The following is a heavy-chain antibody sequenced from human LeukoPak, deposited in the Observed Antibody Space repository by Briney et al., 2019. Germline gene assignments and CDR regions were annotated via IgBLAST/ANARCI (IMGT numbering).Heavy chain of an antibody. CDR2: ITGSGGST. CDR3: ARDRDCGDGGCYPHFDY. Sequence: GGSLRLSCAASGFTFSNYAMSWVRQAPGKGLEWVSGITGSGGSTNYADSVKGRFTISRDSSKNTLYLQMNSLRVEDTAVYYCARDRDCGDGGCYPHFDYWGQGVRVTVSS. J-gene: IGHJ4*02. CDR1: GFTFSNYA. D-gene: IGHD2-15*01. V-gene: IGHV3-23*01.